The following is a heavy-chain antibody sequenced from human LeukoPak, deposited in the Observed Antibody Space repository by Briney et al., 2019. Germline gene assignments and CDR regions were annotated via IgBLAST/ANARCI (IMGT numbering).Heavy chain of an antibody. D-gene: IGHD4-17*01. CDR3: ARGYYGDYV. Sequence: SETLSLTCAVYGGSFSGYYWSWIRQPPGKGLEWIGEINHSGSTNYNPSLKSRVTIPVDTSKNQFSLKLSSVTAADTAVYYCARGYYGDYVWGQGTLVTVSS. CDR2: INHSGST. CDR1: GGSFSGYY. V-gene: IGHV4-34*01. J-gene: IGHJ4*02.